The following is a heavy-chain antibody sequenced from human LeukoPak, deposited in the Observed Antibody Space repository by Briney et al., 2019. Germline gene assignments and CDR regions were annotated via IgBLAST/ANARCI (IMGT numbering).Heavy chain of an antibody. Sequence: PGGSLRLSCAASGFTFSSYGMHWVRQAPGKGLEWVAFIRYDGSNKYYADSVKGRFTISRDNSKNTLYLQMNSLRAEDTAVYYCAKDAAPYYYDSSGFDPWGQGTLVTVSS. CDR3: AKDAAPYYYDSSGFDP. D-gene: IGHD3-22*01. CDR1: GFTFSSYG. V-gene: IGHV3-30*02. J-gene: IGHJ5*02. CDR2: IRYDGSNK.